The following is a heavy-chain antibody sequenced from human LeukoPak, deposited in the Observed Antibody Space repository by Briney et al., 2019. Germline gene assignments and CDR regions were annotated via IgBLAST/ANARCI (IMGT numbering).Heavy chain of an antibody. J-gene: IGHJ4*02. CDR3: AKDFAMLRFHAPFDS. D-gene: IGHD2-21*01. Sequence: GGSLRLSCAASGFIFRNDVMTWVRQAAGKGLEWVSSISGIGGGTYYADSVKGRFTISRDNSKNMLYLQMNSLRAEDTAIYFCAKDFAMLRFHAPFDSWGQGTLVTVSS. CDR2: ISGIGGGT. CDR1: GFIFRNDV. V-gene: IGHV3-23*01.